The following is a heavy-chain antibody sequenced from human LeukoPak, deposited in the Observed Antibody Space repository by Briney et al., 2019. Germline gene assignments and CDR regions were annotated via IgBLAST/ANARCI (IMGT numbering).Heavy chain of an antibody. V-gene: IGHV3-15*07. D-gene: IGHD5-24*01. CDR2: IKTKSDGETT. CDR3: TTDPWHGMDV. J-gene: IGHJ6*02. Sequence: PGGSLRLSCAASGFTFSSYGMHWVRQAPGKGLEWVGRIKTKSDGETTDYAAPVKGRFTISRDDSKNTLYVQMNSLKIEDTAVYYCTTDPWHGMDVWGRGTTVTVSS. CDR1: GFTFSSYG.